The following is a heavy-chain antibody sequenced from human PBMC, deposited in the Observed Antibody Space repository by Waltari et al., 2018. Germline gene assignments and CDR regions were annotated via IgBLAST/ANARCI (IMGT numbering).Heavy chain of an antibody. CDR2: IKQDGNGK. V-gene: IGHV3-7*01. D-gene: IGHD2-8*02. Sequence: EVQLVESGGGLVQPGGSLRLSCAASGFIFSNYWMTWVRQAPGKGLEGVANIKQDGNGKYYADSVKGRFTISRDNAKNSLYLQMNTLRVEDTAVYYCAKGPLVVDYWGQGTLVTVSS. CDR3: AKGPLVVDY. J-gene: IGHJ4*02. CDR1: GFIFSNYW.